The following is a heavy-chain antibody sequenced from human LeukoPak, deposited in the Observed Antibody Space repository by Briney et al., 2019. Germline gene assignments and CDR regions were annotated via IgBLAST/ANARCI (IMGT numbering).Heavy chain of an antibody. D-gene: IGHD3-22*01. CDR3: AREIYYYDSSGYYHAPTPYFDY. Sequence: ASVKVSCKASGYTFTGYYMHWVRQAPGQGLEWMGSINPNSGGTNYAQKFQGRVTMTTDTSTSTAYMELRSLRSDDTAVYYCAREIYYYDSSGYYHAPTPYFDYWGQGTLVTVSS. J-gene: IGHJ4*02. V-gene: IGHV1-2*02. CDR2: INPNSGGT. CDR1: GYTFTGYY.